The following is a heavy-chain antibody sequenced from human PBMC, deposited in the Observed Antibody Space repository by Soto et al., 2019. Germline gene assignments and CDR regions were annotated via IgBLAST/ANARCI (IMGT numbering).Heavy chain of an antibody. V-gene: IGHV4-4*02. CDR2: IYHSGST. J-gene: IGHJ4*02. Sequence: SETLSLTCAVSGGSISSNNWWSWVRQPPGKGLEWIGEIYHSGSTNYNPSFKSRVAMSVDKSKNQFSLKLNSVTAADTALYYCARTSTSGTLFDYWGQGTLVTVSS. CDR3: ARTSTSGTLFDY. CDR1: GGSISSNNW. D-gene: IGHD1-1*01.